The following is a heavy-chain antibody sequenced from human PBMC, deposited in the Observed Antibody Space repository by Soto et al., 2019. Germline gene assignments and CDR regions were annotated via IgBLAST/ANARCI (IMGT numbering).Heavy chain of an antibody. D-gene: IGHD3-22*01. CDR2: IIPIFGTA. J-gene: IGHJ6*02. V-gene: IGHV1-69*12. Sequence: VQLVQAGAEVKKPGSSVKVSCKASGGTFSSYAITWVRQAPGQGLEWMGGIIPIFGTANYAQKFQGRVTITADESTSTAYMELSSLRSEDTAVYYCATEGDGSGSYYYGMDVWGQGTTVTVSS. CDR3: ATEGDGSGSYYYGMDV. CDR1: GGTFSSYA.